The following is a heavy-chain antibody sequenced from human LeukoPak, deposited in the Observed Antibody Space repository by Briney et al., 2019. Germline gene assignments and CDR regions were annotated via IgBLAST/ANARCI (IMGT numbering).Heavy chain of an antibody. D-gene: IGHD6-6*01. CDR2: IYYSGST. Sequence: SETLSLTCTVSGGSISSSYYYWGWIRQPPGKGLEWIGSIYYSGSTYYNPSLKSRVTISVDTSKNQFSLKLRSVTAADTAVYYCARGGVGAARRTFDYWGQGTLVTVSS. CDR3: ARGGVGAARRTFDY. CDR1: GGSISSSYYY. V-gene: IGHV4-39*01. J-gene: IGHJ4*02.